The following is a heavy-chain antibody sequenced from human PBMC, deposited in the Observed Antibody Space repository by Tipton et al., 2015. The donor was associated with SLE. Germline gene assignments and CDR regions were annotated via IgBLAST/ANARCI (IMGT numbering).Heavy chain of an antibody. J-gene: IGHJ6*02. CDR2: IGTAGDT. D-gene: IGHD5-12*01. V-gene: IGHV3-13*01. CDR1: GFTFSSYD. CDR3: AREGGYSGYGGDYYYGMDV. Sequence: GSLRLSCAASGFTFSSYDMHWVRQATGKGLEWVSAIGTAGDTYYPGSVKGRFTISRENAKNSLYLQMNSLGADDTAVYYCAREGGYSGYGGDYYYGMDVWGQGTTVTVSS.